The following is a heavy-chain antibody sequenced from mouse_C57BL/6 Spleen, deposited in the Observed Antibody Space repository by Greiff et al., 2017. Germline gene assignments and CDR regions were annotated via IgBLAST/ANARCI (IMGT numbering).Heavy chain of an antibody. CDR1: GYTFTTYP. Sequence: QVQLKESGAELVKPGASVKMSCKASGYTFTTYPIEWMKQNHGKSLEWIGNFHPYNDDTKYNEKFKGKATLTVEKSSSTVYLELSRLTSDDSAVYYCARMYYGSSYGYFDDWGTGTSVTVSS. J-gene: IGHJ1*03. CDR2: FHPYNDDT. V-gene: IGHV1-47*01. CDR3: ARMYYGSSYGYFDD. D-gene: IGHD1-1*01.